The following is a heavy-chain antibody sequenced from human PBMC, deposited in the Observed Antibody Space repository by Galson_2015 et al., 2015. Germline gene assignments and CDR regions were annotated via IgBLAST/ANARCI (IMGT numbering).Heavy chain of an antibody. J-gene: IGHJ4*01. V-gene: IGHV5-51*03. Sequence: QSGAEVTKPGESLQISCKASGSTFPDYWIGWVRQMPGKGLEWMGIIYPADSDTIFSTSFQGQVTLSADKSINTAYLQWSSLKASDSAMYYCARRAVGATVWSCAPSDHWGHRSLVTVSS. CDR2: IYPADSDT. D-gene: IGHD4-17*01. CDR3: ARRAVGATVWSCAPSDH. CDR1: GSTFPDYW.